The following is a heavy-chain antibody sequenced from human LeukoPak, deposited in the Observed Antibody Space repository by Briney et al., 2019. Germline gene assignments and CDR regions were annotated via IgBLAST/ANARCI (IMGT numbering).Heavy chain of an antibody. Sequence: GSSVKVSCKASGGTFSSYAISWVRQAPGQGLEWMGWISAYNGNTNYAQKLQGRVTMTTDTSTSTAYMELRSLRSDDTAVYYCAIDGGNYFDYWGQGTLVTVSS. CDR2: ISAYNGNT. D-gene: IGHD4-23*01. J-gene: IGHJ4*02. CDR3: AIDGGNYFDY. V-gene: IGHV1-18*01. CDR1: GGTFSSYA.